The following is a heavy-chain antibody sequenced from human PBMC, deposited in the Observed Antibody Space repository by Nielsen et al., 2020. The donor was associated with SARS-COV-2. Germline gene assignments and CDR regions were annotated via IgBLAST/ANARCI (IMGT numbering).Heavy chain of an antibody. D-gene: IGHD4-11*01. CDR2: ISSSSSTI. CDR1: GFTFSSYS. CDR3: ASQGGELSYSNYDYYYYYYMDV. Sequence: GSLRLSCAASGFTFSSYSMNWVRQAPGKGLEWVSYISSSSSTIYYADSVKGRFTISRDNAKNSLYLQMNSLRDEDTAVYYCASQGGELSYSNYDYYYYYYMDVWGKGTTVTVSS. V-gene: IGHV3-48*02. J-gene: IGHJ6*03.